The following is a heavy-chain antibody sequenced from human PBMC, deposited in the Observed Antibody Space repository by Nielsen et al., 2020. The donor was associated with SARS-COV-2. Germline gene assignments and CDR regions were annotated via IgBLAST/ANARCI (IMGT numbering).Heavy chain of an antibody. J-gene: IGHJ6*02. CDR1: GGTFSSYA. D-gene: IGHD2-2*02. CDR3: ASPNLEGIVPAAILDYYYGMDV. CDR2: IIPIFGTA. V-gene: IGHV1-69*13. Sequence: SVKVSCKASGGTFSSYAISWVRQAPGQGLEWMGGIIPIFGTANYAQKFQGRVTITADESTSTAYMELSSLRSEDTAVYYCASPNLEGIVPAAILDYYYGMDVWGQGTTVTVSS.